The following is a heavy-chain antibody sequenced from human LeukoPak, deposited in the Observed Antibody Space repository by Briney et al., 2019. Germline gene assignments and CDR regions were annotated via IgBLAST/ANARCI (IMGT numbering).Heavy chain of an antibody. J-gene: IGHJ5*02. D-gene: IGHD5-12*01. CDR2: IIPIFGTA. Sequence: SVKVSCKASGGTFSSYAISWVRQAPGQGLEWMGGIIPIFGTANYAQKFQGRVTITADESTSTAYMELSSLRSEDTAVYYCARGVGYSGYEFQNWFDPWGQGTLVTVSS. V-gene: IGHV1-69*13. CDR1: GGTFSSYA. CDR3: ARGVGYSGYEFQNWFDP.